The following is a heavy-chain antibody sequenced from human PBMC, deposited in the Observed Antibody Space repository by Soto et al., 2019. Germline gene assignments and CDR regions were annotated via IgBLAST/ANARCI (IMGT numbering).Heavy chain of an antibody. Sequence: QVQLVESGGGVIQPGTSLSLSCGSSGFTFRSFGMYWVRQAPGKGLEWVAVVSYDGNHKYYADSVKGRFTVSGDNPKNMLYLQMNSLRGEDTAVYYCAKDVGQQLVLNYGMDVWGQGTTVTVSS. D-gene: IGHD6-13*01. CDR2: VSYDGNHK. CDR1: GFTFRSFG. CDR3: AKDVGQQLVLNYGMDV. V-gene: IGHV3-30*18. J-gene: IGHJ6*02.